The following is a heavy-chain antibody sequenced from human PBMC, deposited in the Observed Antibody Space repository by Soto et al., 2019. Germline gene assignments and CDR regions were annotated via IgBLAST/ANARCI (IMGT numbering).Heavy chain of an antibody. CDR1: GFIFRSYW. D-gene: IGHD2-15*01. CDR2: INQDGSEK. J-gene: IGHJ4*02. Sequence: EVQLVESGGGLVQPGGSLRLSCAASGFIFRSYWMSWVRQAPGKGLEWVANINQDGSEKYYVDSVRGRFIISRDNAEKSLYLKMNSLRAAETALYYCASDGVAAGLDLDNWGQGTLVTVSS. V-gene: IGHV3-7*01. CDR3: ASDGVAAGLDLDN.